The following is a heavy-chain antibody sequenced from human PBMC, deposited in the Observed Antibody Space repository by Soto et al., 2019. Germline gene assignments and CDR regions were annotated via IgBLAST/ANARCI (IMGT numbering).Heavy chain of an antibody. CDR2: IDPSDSYT. V-gene: IGHV5-10-1*01. CDR3: ASLGGMNYYYYYGMDV. Sequence: PGESLKISCKGSGYSFTSYWISWVRQMPGKGLEWMGRIDPSDSYTNYSPSFQGHVTISADKSISTAYLQWSSLKASDTAMYYCASLGGMNYYYYYGMDVWGQGTTVTGSS. CDR1: GYSFTSYW. J-gene: IGHJ6*02.